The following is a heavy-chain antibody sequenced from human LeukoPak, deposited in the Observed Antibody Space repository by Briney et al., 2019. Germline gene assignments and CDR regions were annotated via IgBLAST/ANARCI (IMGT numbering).Heavy chain of an antibody. Sequence: NAGESLKIPWQGSGYSFSSYWFNWVGKMPGKGLEWMGWFDPSDVYTNYNPSFQGHVTISADKSIGTAYLQWSSLRASDTAMYDCARPNNTSYYDSRGYDAFDVWGQGTMVTVSS. CDR1: GYSFSSYW. V-gene: IGHV5-10-1*01. D-gene: IGHD3-22*01. CDR3: ARPNNTSYYDSRGYDAFDV. J-gene: IGHJ3*01. CDR2: FDPSDVYT.